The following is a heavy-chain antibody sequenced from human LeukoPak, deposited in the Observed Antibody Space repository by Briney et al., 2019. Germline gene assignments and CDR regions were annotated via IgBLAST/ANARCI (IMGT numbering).Heavy chain of an antibody. J-gene: IGHJ4*02. CDR3: AREGLSEGNYCSSTSCYSPSYYFDY. CDR2: IIPILGIA. D-gene: IGHD2-2*01. Sequence: GASVKVSCKASGGTFSSYAISWVRQAPGQGLEWMGRIIPILGIANYAQKFQGRVTITADKSTSTAYMELSSLRSEDTAVYYCAREGLSEGNYCSSTSCYSPSYYFDYWGQGTLVTVSS. V-gene: IGHV1-69*04. CDR1: GGTFSSYA.